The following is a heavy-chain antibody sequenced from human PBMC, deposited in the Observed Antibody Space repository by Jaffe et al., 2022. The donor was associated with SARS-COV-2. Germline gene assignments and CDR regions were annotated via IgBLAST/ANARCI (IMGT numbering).Heavy chain of an antibody. CDR2: IRNKADGGTT. J-gene: IGHJ4*02. CDR1: GLTLSNAW. V-gene: IGHV3-15*01. Sequence: EVQLMESGGDLVKPGGSLRLSCAASGLTLSNAWMSWVRQTPGKGLEWVARIRNKADGGTTDYPASVKGRFTVSRDDSKNTLYLQMNSLTTEDAAVYYCTTDWSGNYQFDIWGRGTLVSVSS. D-gene: IGHD1-26*01. CDR3: TTDWSGNYQFDI.